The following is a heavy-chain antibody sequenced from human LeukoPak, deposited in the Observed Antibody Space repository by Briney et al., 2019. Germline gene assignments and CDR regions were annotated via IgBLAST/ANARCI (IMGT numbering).Heavy chain of an antibody. J-gene: IGHJ4*02. CDR2: IYSGGST. CDR1: GLTVSSNY. Sequence: GGSLRLSCAASGLTVSSNYMNWVRQAPGKGLEWVSVIYSGGSTYYADSVKGRFTISRDNSKNTLYLQMSSLRAEDTAVYYCARGAFSSSPDYWGQGTLVTASS. V-gene: IGHV3-66*01. D-gene: IGHD6-13*01. CDR3: ARGAFSSSPDY.